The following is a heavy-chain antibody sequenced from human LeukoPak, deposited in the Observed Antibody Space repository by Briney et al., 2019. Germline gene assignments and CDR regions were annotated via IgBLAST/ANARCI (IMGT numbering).Heavy chain of an antibody. D-gene: IGHD3-10*01. Sequence: GASVKVSCKASGYTFTSYGISWVRQAPGQGLEWMGWISAYNGNTNYAQKLQGRVTMTTDTSTSTAYMELRSLRSDDTAVYYCARDHPWFGELLDGMDVWGQGTTVTVSS. CDR3: ARDHPWFGELLDGMDV. V-gene: IGHV1-18*01. CDR2: ISAYNGNT. CDR1: GYTFTSYG. J-gene: IGHJ6*02.